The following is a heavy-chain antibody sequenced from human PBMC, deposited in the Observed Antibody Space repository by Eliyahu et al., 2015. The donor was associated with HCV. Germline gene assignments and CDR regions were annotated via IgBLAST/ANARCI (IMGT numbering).Heavy chain of an antibody. J-gene: IGHJ5*02. CDR2: IYYSGST. Sequence: QVQMQESGPGLVKPSETLSLTCTVSGGSMSNYYWSWIRQPPGKGLEWIGYIYYSGSTNYNPSLKSRVTISIYTSKNQFSLRLSSVTAADTAVYYCARQIGATRFDPWGQGTLVTVSS. CDR1: GGSMSNYY. V-gene: IGHV4-59*01. CDR3: ARQIGATRFDP. D-gene: IGHD5-12*01.